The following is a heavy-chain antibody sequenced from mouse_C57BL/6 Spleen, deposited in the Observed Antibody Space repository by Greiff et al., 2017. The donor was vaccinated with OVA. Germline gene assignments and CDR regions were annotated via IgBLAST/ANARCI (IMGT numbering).Heavy chain of an antibody. CDR2: IDTSDSET. Sequence: QVQLQQPGAELVRPGSSVKLSCKASGYTFTSYWMHWVKQRPIQGLEWIGNIDTSDSETHYTQKFKDKATWTVDKAASTAYMQSSSLTSEDSAVYYCARFQELFAYWGQGTLVTFSA. CDR3: ARFQELFAY. V-gene: IGHV1-52*01. CDR1: GYTFTSYW. J-gene: IGHJ3*01.